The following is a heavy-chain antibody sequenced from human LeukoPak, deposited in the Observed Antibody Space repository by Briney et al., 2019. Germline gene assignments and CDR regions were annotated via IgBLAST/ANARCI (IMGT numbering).Heavy chain of an antibody. V-gene: IGHV1-18*01. CDR3: ARARELLWFGELSPNFDY. CDR2: ISAYNGNT. D-gene: IGHD3-10*01. Sequence: ASVKVSCKASGYTFTSYGISWVRQAPGQGLEWMGWISAYNGNTNYAQKLQGRVTMTTDTSTSTAYMELRSLRSDDKAVYYCARARELLWFGELSPNFDYWGQGALVTVSS. J-gene: IGHJ4*02. CDR1: GYTFTSYG.